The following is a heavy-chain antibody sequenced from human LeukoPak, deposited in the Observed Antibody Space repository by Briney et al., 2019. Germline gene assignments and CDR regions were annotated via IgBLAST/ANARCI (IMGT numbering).Heavy chain of an antibody. Sequence: PGGSLRLSCAASGFTFSSFAMSWVRQAPGKGLEWVSHINRDGSSTTYADSVKGRFTISRDNAKNTLYLHMNSLRGEDTAVYYCTRGKAGVDTNWYFDLWGRGTLVTVSS. CDR3: TRGKAGVDTNWYFDL. D-gene: IGHD3-10*01. V-gene: IGHV3-74*03. CDR2: INRDGSST. J-gene: IGHJ2*01. CDR1: GFTFSSFA.